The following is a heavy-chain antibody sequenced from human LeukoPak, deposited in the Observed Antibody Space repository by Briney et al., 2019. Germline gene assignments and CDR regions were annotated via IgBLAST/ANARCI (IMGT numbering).Heavy chain of an antibody. Sequence: GASVKVSCTASGYTFTGYYMHWVRQAPGQGLEWMGWINPNSGGTNYAQKFQGRVTMTRDTSISTAYMELSRLRSDDTAVYYCAKDLKVWSTVTNFDYWGQGTMVTVSS. D-gene: IGHD4-17*01. CDR3: AKDLKVWSTVTNFDY. CDR1: GYTFTGYY. V-gene: IGHV1-2*02. J-gene: IGHJ4*03. CDR2: INPNSGGT.